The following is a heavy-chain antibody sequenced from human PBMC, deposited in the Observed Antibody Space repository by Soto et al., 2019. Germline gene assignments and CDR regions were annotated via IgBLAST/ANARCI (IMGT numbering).Heavy chain of an antibody. D-gene: IGHD5-12*01. Sequence: PGESLKISCMPSGYSFTRHWLGWVRQRPGKGLEWVGNIYPGDSDTRYSPSFEGHITISADTSTSTVYLQWSSLRASDTAMYFCVRSINTVGWFDPLGKGTLVTVSS. J-gene: IGHJ5*02. CDR3: VRSINTVGWFDP. CDR1: GYSFTRHW. CDR2: IYPGDSDT. V-gene: IGHV5-51*01.